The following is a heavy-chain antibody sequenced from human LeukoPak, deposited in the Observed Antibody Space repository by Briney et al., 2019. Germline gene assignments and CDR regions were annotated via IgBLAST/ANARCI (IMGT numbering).Heavy chain of an antibody. D-gene: IGHD3-10*01. CDR2: IRPDGRET. Sequence: PGGSLRLSCAASGFTFTNHWMHWVRQAPGKGLVWVSHIRPDGRETNHADSVKGRFTISRDNAKNTLYLQMNSLGAEDTAVYYCGRDTVSGSGSVDYWGQGVLVTVSS. V-gene: IGHV3-74*01. J-gene: IGHJ4*02. CDR3: GRDTVSGSGSVDY. CDR1: GFTFTNHW.